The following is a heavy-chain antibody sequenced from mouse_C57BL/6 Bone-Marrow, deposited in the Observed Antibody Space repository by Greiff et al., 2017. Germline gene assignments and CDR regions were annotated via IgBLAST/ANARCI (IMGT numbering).Heavy chain of an antibody. CDR2: INPYNGDT. Sequence: EVQLQQSGPELVKPGDSVKISCKASGYSFTGYFMNWVMQSHGKSLEWIGRINPYNGDTFYNQKFKGKSTLTVDKSSSTAHMELRSLTSEDSAVYYCARLYYGSSYWFAYWGQGTTLTVSS. V-gene: IGHV1-20*01. CDR1: GYSFTGYF. J-gene: IGHJ2*01. CDR3: ARLYYGSSYWFAY. D-gene: IGHD1-1*01.